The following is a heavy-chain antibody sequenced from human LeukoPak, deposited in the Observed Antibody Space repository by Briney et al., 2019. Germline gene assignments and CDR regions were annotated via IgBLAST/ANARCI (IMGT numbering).Heavy chain of an antibody. V-gene: IGHV4-39*01. J-gene: IGHJ4*02. Sequence: SETLSLTCTVSGGSISSSSYYWGWIRQPPGKGLEWIGSIYYSGSTYYNPSLKSRVTMSVDTSKNQFSLKLSSVTAADTAVYYCARKTLRDFDYWGQGTLVTVSS. CDR1: GGSISSSSYY. CDR2: IYYSGST. CDR3: ARKTLRDFDY.